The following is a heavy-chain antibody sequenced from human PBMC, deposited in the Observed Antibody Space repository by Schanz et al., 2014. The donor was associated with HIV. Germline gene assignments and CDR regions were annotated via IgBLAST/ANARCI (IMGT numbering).Heavy chain of an antibody. D-gene: IGHD1-26*01. CDR2: ISAYNGNT. CDR3: ARDRPVIVGATRADGGTDFDY. V-gene: IGHV1-18*01. J-gene: IGHJ4*02. CDR1: GYTFISYG. Sequence: QVQLVQSGTEVKKPGASVKVSCKASGYTFISYGISWVRQAPGQGLEWMGWISAYNGNTNYAQKFQGRLTMTTDTSTGTGYMELRSLRSDDTAVYYCARDRPVIVGATRADGGTDFDYWGQGTLVTVSS.